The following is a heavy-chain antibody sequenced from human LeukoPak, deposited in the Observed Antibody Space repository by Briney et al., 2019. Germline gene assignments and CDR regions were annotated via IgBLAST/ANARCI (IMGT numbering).Heavy chain of an antibody. CDR2: IKQDGSEK. D-gene: IGHD3-22*01. Sequence: GGSLRLSCAASGFTLSSYWMSWVRQAPGKGLEWVANIKQDGSEKYYVDSVKGRFAISRDNAKNSLYLQMNSLRAEDSAVYYCARDGDVSGYSDWGQGTLVTVSS. V-gene: IGHV3-7*01. J-gene: IGHJ4*02. CDR3: ARDGDVSGYSD. CDR1: GFTLSSYW.